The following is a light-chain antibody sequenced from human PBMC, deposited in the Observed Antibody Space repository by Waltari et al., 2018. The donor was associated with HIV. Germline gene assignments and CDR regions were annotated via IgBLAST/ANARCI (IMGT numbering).Light chain of an antibody. Sequence: QLVLTQSPSASASLRPSVKLTCTLSSGHSNYAIAWHQHQPEKGPRYLMRLNSDGSYLKGDGLPDRFSGSSSGARRYRIISSHQSEGGADYCCQAWTTGIVLFGGGTKLTVL. J-gene: IGLJ2*01. CDR3: QAWTTGIVL. V-gene: IGLV4-69*01. CDR2: LNSDGSY. CDR1: SGHSNYA.